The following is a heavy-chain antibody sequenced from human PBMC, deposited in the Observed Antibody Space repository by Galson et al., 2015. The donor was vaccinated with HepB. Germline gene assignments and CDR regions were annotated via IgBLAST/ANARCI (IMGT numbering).Heavy chain of an antibody. CDR2: ISSSSTYT. V-gene: IGHV3-21*01. CDR3: ARGVISDY. J-gene: IGHJ4*02. CDR1: GLTFSMYG. D-gene: IGHD3-3*02. Sequence: SLRLPCAASGLTFSMYGMHWVRQAPGKGLEWVSYISSSSTYTKYADSVKGRFTISRDNAKNSLYLHMNSLRVEDTALYYCARGVISDYWGQGTPVTVSS.